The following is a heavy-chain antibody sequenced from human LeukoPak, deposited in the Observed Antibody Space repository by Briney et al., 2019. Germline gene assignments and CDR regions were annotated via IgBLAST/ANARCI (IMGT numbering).Heavy chain of an antibody. J-gene: IGHJ4*02. CDR1: GYTFTSYA. D-gene: IGHD2-2*01. Sequence: GASVKVSCKASGYTFTSYAMHWVRQAPGQRLEWMGWINAGNGNTKYSQKFQGRVILTRDTSASTAYMELSSLTSEDTAVYYCARGGMVVPYLDYWGQGTLVTVSS. CDR2: INAGNGNT. V-gene: IGHV1-3*01. CDR3: ARGGMVVPYLDY.